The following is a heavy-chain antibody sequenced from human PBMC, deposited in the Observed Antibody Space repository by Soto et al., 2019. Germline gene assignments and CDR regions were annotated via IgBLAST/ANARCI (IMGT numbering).Heavy chain of an antibody. D-gene: IGHD3-3*01. V-gene: IGHV3-7*03. Sequence: ESGGGLVQPGGSLRLSCAASGFSFSSYWMSWVRQAPGRGLEWVANINQDATRQSYVDSVEGRFSISRDNAKKSLYLQMNSLRVEDTAVYYCAKVGLFDGNKPITFEFWGQGTLVTVSS. CDR2: INQDATRQ. J-gene: IGHJ4*02. CDR1: GFSFSSYW. CDR3: AKVGLFDGNKPITFEF.